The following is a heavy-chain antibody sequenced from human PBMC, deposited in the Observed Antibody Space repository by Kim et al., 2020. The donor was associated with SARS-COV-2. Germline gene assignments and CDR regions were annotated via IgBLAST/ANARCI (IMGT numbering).Heavy chain of an antibody. D-gene: IGHD6-13*01. J-gene: IGHJ4*02. V-gene: IGHV3-30*02. Sequence: DSGKGRFTISSDNSKNTLYLQMNSLRAEDTAVYYCAKRGGYRSSWYGFDYWGQGTLVTVSS. CDR3: AKRGGYRSSWYGFDY.